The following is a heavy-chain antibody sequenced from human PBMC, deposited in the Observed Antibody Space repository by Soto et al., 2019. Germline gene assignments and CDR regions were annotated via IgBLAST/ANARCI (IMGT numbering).Heavy chain of an antibody. CDR2: ISAYNGNT. D-gene: IGHD3-10*01. Sequence: QVQLVQSGAEVKKPGASVKVSCKASGYTFTSYGISWVRQAPGQGLEWMGWISAYNGNTGYAQKFQGRVTMTRNTSISTAYMELSSLRSEDTAVYYCARGIPYYGSGSSWFDPWGQGTLVTVSS. CDR1: GYTFTSYG. V-gene: IGHV1-18*01. J-gene: IGHJ5*02. CDR3: ARGIPYYGSGSSWFDP.